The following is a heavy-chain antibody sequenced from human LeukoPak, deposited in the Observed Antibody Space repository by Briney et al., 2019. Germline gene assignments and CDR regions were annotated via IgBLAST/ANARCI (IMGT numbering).Heavy chain of an antibody. CDR2: INSDGSST. Sequence: GGSLRLSCAASGFTFSSYWMHWVRQAPGKGLVWVSRINSDGSSTTYADSVKGRFTISRDNAKSTLYMQMNSLRAEDTAVYYCARGYSSGYRIDYWGQGTLVTVSS. CDR3: ARGYSSGYRIDY. J-gene: IGHJ4*02. V-gene: IGHV3-74*01. D-gene: IGHD5-18*01. CDR1: GFTFSSYW.